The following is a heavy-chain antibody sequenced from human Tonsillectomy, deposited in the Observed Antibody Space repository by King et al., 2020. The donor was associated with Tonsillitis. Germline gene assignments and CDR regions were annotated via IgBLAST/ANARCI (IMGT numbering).Heavy chain of an antibody. CDR2: IRSKAYGGTT. J-gene: IGHJ6*02. CDR1: GFTFGDYA. Sequence: VQLVESGGGLVQPGRSLRLSCTASGFTFGDYAMSWVRQAPGKGLEWVGFIRSKAYGGTTEYAASVKGRFTISRDDSKSIAYLQMASLKTEDTAVYYCTRDGISSGYSYYYGMDVWGQGTTVTVS. D-gene: IGHD5-18*01. CDR3: TRDGISSGYSYYYGMDV. V-gene: IGHV3-49*04.